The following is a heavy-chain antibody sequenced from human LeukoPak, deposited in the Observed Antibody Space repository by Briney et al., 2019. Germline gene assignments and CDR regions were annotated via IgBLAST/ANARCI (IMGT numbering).Heavy chain of an antibody. CDR1: GFTFSSYW. J-gene: IGHJ4*02. D-gene: IGHD2-8*01. V-gene: IGHV3-74*01. CDR3: ARVGPAGVN. CDR2: INSDGSST. Sequence: GGSLRLSCAASGFTFSSYWMHWVRHAPGKGLVWVSRINSDGSSTGNADSVKGRFTISRDNAKNTLYLQINSLRAEDTAVYYCARVGPAGVNWGQGTLVTVSS.